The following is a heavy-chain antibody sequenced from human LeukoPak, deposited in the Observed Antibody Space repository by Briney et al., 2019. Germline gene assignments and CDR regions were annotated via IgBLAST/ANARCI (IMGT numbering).Heavy chain of an antibody. CDR3: ARSLTYYYDSSGYWGEDY. D-gene: IGHD3-22*01. CDR2: ISAYNGNT. CDR1: GFTFTSYG. Sequence: GASVKVSCKASGFTFTSYGISWVRQAPGQGLEWMGWISAYNGNTNYAQKLQGRVTMTTDTSTSTAYMELRSLRSDDTPVYYCARSLTYYYDSSGYWGEDYWGQGTLVTVSS. J-gene: IGHJ4*02. V-gene: IGHV1-18*01.